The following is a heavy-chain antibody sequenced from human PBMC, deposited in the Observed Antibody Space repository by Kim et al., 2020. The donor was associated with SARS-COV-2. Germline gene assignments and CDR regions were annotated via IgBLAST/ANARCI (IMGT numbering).Heavy chain of an antibody. D-gene: IGHD3-10*01. CDR1: GFSLTSYGMC. J-gene: IGHJ4*02. Sequence: SGPTLVNPTQTLTLTCSFSGFSLTSYGMCVSWIRQPPGKALEWLARIDWDDDKSYSTSLQTRLTISKDTSKNQVVLTMTNMDPVDTATYYYARITGTRYYFDSWGQGTLVTVSS. CDR3: ARITGTRYYFDS. CDR2: IDWDDDK. V-gene: IGHV2-70*11.